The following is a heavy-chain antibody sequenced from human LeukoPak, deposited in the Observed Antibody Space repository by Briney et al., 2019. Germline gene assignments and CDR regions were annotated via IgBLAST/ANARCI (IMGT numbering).Heavy chain of an antibody. Sequence: GGSLRLSCAASGFTFSSYEMNWVRQAPGKGLEWVSYISSSGSTIYYADSVKGRFTISRDNAKNSLYLQMNSLRAEDTAVYYCARAVRCSGGSCYYYFDYWGQGTLVTVSS. CDR1: GFTFSSYE. CDR3: ARAVRCSGGSCYYYFDY. D-gene: IGHD2-15*01. V-gene: IGHV3-48*03. CDR2: ISSSGSTI. J-gene: IGHJ4*02.